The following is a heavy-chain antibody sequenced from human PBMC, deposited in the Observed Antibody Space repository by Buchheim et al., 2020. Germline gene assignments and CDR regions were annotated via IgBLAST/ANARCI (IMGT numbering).Heavy chain of an antibody. J-gene: IGHJ5*02. CDR3: ARGAAATNWFDP. Sequence: QVQLQQWGAGLLKPSETLSLTCAVYGGSFSGYYWSWIRQHPGKGLEWIGELNHSGSTHYKPSLKSRVTISVDTSKNQLSLKLSSVTAADTAVYYCARGAAATNWFDPWGQGTL. D-gene: IGHD6-13*01. CDR2: LNHSGST. V-gene: IGHV4-34*01. CDR1: GGSFSGYY.